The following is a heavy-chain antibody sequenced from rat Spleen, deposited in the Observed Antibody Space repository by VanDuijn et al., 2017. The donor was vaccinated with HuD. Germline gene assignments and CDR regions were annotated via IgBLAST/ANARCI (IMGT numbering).Heavy chain of an antibody. V-gene: IGHV3-1*01. D-gene: IGHD1-5*01. CDR3: ARYRYNSLYWYFDF. CDR1: GYSITSNY. CDR2: ISYSGST. J-gene: IGHJ1*01. Sequence: EVQLQESGPGLVKPSQSLSLTCSVTGYSITSNYWGWIRKFPGNKMEWMGYISYSGSTSYNPSLKSRISITRDTSKNQFFLQLNSVTTEDTATYYCARYRYNSLYWYFDFWGPGTMVTVSS.